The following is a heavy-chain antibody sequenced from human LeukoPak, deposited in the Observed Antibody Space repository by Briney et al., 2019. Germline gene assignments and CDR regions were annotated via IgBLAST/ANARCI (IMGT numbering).Heavy chain of an antibody. V-gene: IGHV4-4*07. CDR3: ARDGSGSGWSYYFDY. J-gene: IGHJ4*02. CDR1: GGSISSYY. D-gene: IGHD6-19*01. CDR2: IYTSGST. Sequence: SETLSLTCTVSGGSISSYYWSWIRQPAGNGLERIGRIYTSGSTNYNPSLKSRVTMSVDTSKNQFSLKLSSVTAADTAVYYCARDGSGSGWSYYFDYWGQGTLVTVSS.